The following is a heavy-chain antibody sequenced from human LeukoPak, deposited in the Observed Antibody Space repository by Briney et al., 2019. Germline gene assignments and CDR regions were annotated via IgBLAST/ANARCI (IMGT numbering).Heavy chain of an antibody. CDR2: ISAYNGNT. Sequence: ASVKVSCKASGYTFINYGISWVRQAPGQGLEWMGWISAYNGNTNYAQKFQGRVTMTRDMSTSTVYMELSSLRSEDTAVYYCARRYCSGTNCYHDDYWGQGTLVTVSS. D-gene: IGHD2-2*01. J-gene: IGHJ4*02. V-gene: IGHV1-18*01. CDR3: ARRYCSGTNCYHDDY. CDR1: GYTFINYG.